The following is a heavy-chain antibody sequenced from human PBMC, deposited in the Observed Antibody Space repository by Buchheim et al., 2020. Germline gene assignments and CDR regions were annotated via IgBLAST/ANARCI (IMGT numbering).Heavy chain of an antibody. Sequence: EVQLVESGGGLVKPGGSLRLSCAASGFTFSSYSMNWVRQAPGKGLEWVSSISSSSSYIYYADSVKGRFTIYRDNAKNSLYLQMNSLRAEDTAVYYCARDLTYNWNYGHFDYWGQGTL. CDR3: ARDLTYNWNYGHFDY. CDR1: GFTFSSYS. CDR2: ISSSSSYI. V-gene: IGHV3-21*01. D-gene: IGHD1-7*01. J-gene: IGHJ4*02.